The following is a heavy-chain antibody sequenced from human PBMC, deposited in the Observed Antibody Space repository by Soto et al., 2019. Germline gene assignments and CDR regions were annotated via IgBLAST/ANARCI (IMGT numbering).Heavy chain of an antibody. D-gene: IGHD3-16*02. CDR2: IYSGGST. Sequence: EVQLVESGGGLIQPGGSLRLSCAASGFTVSSNYMSWVRQAPGKGLEWVSVIYSGGSTYYADSVKGRFTISRDNSKNTLYLQMTSLRAEDTAVYYCARAASVWGSYRLHWGQGTLVTVSS. CDR1: GFTVSSNY. V-gene: IGHV3-53*01. CDR3: ARAASVWGSYRLH. J-gene: IGHJ4*02.